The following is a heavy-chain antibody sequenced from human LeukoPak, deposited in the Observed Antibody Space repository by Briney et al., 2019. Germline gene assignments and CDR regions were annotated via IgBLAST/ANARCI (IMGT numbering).Heavy chain of an antibody. CDR2: IIPILGIA. V-gene: IGHV1-69*04. D-gene: IGHD4-17*01. CDR3: ARLNGDYAFDI. CDR1: GGTFSSYA. J-gene: IGHJ3*02. Sequence: GASVKVSCKASGGTFSSYAISWVRQAPGQGLEWMGRIIPILGIANYAQKFQGRVTITADKSTSTVYMELSSLRSEDTAVYYCARLNGDYAFDIWGQGTMVTVSS.